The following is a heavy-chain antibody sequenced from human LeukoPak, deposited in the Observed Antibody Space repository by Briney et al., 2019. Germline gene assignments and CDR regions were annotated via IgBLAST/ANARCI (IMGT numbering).Heavy chain of an antibody. CDR2: TYPGDSDT. CDR1: GYSFSNYW. J-gene: IGHJ4*02. Sequence: GESLQISCKGSGYSFSNYWIAWVRQMPGKGLEWMGITYPGDSDTRYSPSFQGQVTISTDKSTSTAYLQWSSLKASDTGMYYCARGGSSSWYEAFDHWGQGTLVTASS. V-gene: IGHV5-51*01. CDR3: ARGGSSSWYEAFDH. D-gene: IGHD6-13*01.